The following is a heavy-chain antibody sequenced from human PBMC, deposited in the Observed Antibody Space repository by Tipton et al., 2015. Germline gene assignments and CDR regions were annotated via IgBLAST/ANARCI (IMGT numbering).Heavy chain of an antibody. J-gene: IGHJ4*02. D-gene: IGHD3-22*01. CDR3: ATYTYYYDAIEVGFDS. Sequence: TLSLTCTVSGGSLSSYYWSWIRQTPEKGLEWIGYISYTEITDYNPSLKSRVTISIDKSQNQFSMRLSSVTTADTAMYYCATYTYYYDAIEVGFDSWGQGTLVTVSS. V-gene: IGHV4-59*13. CDR1: GGSLSSYY. CDR2: ISYTEIT.